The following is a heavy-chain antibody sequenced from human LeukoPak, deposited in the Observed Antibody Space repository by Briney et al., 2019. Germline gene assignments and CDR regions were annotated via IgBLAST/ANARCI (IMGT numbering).Heavy chain of an antibody. V-gene: IGHV3-64*01. Sequence: PGGSLRLSCAASGFTFSSYAMHWVRQAPGKGLEYVSAISSNGGSTYYANSVKGRFIVSRDNSKNTLYLQMGSLRAEDMAVYYCARGITAGSFDIWGQGTMVTVSS. D-gene: IGHD3-10*01. J-gene: IGHJ3*02. CDR2: ISSNGGST. CDR3: ARGITAGSFDI. CDR1: GFTFSSYA.